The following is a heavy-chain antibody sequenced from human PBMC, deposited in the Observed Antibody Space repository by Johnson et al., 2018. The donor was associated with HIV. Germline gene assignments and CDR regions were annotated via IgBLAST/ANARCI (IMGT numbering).Heavy chain of an antibody. D-gene: IGHD5-18*01. J-gene: IGHJ3*02. V-gene: IGHV3-66*01. Sequence: EVQLVESGGGLVQPGGSLRLSCAASGFTVSSNYMSWVRQAPGKGLEWVSVIYSGGSTYYADSVKGRFTISRDNAKNTLYLQMNSLRAEDTAVYYCPRETNSAMAGDAFDIWGQGTMVTVSS. CDR2: IYSGGST. CDR3: PRETNSAMAGDAFDI. CDR1: GFTVSSNY.